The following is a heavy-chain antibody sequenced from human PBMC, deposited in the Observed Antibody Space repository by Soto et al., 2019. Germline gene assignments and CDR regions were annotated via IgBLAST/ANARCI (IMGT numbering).Heavy chain of an antibody. CDR2: IWYDGSNK. Sequence: QVQLVESGGGVVQPGRSLRLSCAASGFTFSSYGMHWVLQAPGKGLEWVAVIWYDGSNKYYADSVKGRFTISRDNSKNTLYRQMHSLRAEDTAVYYCARDGYWSGGSCYSVPVFDYWGKGTLVTVSS. D-gene: IGHD2-15*01. J-gene: IGHJ4*02. CDR3: ARDGYWSGGSCYSVPVFDY. V-gene: IGHV3-33*01. CDR1: GFTFSSYG.